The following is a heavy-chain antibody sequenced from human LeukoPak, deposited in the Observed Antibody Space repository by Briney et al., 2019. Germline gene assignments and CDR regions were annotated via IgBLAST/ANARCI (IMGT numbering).Heavy chain of an antibody. CDR2: IYTSGST. CDR3: ARDLPLGHSYGFPRPLLD. Sequence: PSQTLSLTCTVSGGSISSGSYYWSWIRQPAGKGLEWIWRIYTSGSTNYNPSLKSRVTISVDTSKNQFSLKLSSVTAADTAVYYCARDLPLGHSYGFPRPLLDWGQGTLVTVSS. D-gene: IGHD5-18*01. J-gene: IGHJ4*02. V-gene: IGHV4-61*02. CDR1: GGSISSGSYY.